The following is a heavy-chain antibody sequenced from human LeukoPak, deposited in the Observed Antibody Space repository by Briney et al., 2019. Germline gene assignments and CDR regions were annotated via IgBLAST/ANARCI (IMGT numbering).Heavy chain of an antibody. V-gene: IGHV3-23*01. CDR2: ISGSDGST. J-gene: IGHJ6*03. CDR3: ARGSLRYCSGGSCSPDMDV. D-gene: IGHD2-15*01. Sequence: PGGSLRLSCAASGFIFSSYAMSWVRQAPGKGLEWVSAISGSDGSTYYADSVKGRFTISRDNSKNTLYLKMNSLRAEDTAVYYCARGSLRYCSGGSCSPDMDVWGKGTTVTVSS. CDR1: GFIFSSYA.